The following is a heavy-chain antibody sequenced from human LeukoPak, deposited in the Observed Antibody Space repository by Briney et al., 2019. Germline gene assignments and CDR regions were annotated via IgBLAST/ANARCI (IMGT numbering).Heavy chain of an antibody. V-gene: IGHV4-59*05. J-gene: IGHJ3*02. CDR2: IYHSGST. D-gene: IGHD5-12*01. CDR1: GGSISSYY. CDR3: ARHPMLRLDAFDI. Sequence: KPSETLSLTCTASGGSISSYYWSWIRQPAGKGLEWIGRIYHSGSTYYNPSLKRRVTISVDTSKNQFSLKLSSVTAADTAVYYCARHPMLRLDAFDIWGQGTMVTVSS.